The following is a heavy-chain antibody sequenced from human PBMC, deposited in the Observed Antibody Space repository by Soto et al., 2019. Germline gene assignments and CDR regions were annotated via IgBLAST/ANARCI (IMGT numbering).Heavy chain of an antibody. Sequence: PSDTLSLTCAVSGGSISSSSYYWGWIRQPPGKGLEWIGSIYYSGTTYYNPSLKSRVTISVDTSKNQFSLKLSSVTAEDTAVYYCARASHNSYDSSGYLYYFDYWGQGTLVTVSS. D-gene: IGHD3-22*01. V-gene: IGHV4-39*01. CDR3: ARASHNSYDSSGYLYYFDY. CDR2: IYYSGTT. J-gene: IGHJ4*02. CDR1: GGSISSSSYY.